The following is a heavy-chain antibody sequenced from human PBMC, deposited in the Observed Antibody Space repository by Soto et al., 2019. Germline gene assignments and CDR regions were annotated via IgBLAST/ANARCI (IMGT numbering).Heavy chain of an antibody. CDR1: GFTFSNYA. CDR3: ARDERIAVAGTDT. D-gene: IGHD6-19*01. CDR2: ISRPGGST. J-gene: IGHJ5*02. Sequence: EVQLLESGGGLVQPGGSLRLSCAATGFTFSNYAMTWVRQAAGKGLEWVSSISRPGGSTYYAHSVQGRFTVSRDNSKNMLFLQMKSLRAEDTGLYFCARDERIAVAGTDTWGQGILVTVTS. V-gene: IGHV3-23*01.